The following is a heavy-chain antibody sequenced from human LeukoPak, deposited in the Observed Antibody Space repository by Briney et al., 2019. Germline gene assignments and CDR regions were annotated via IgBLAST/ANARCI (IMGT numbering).Heavy chain of an antibody. CDR3: ARAPPYCSISSCSYWYFDF. CDR1: GFTFSTYD. CDR2: IGTADDP. Sequence: GGSLRLSCAASGFTFSTYDMHWVRHATEKGLEWGSAIGTADDPYHSGPVKGRYTISRENAKNSLYLQMNSLRVGDTAVYYCARAPPYCSISSCSYWYFDFWGRGALVTVSS. V-gene: IGHV3-13*05. D-gene: IGHD2-2*01. J-gene: IGHJ2*01.